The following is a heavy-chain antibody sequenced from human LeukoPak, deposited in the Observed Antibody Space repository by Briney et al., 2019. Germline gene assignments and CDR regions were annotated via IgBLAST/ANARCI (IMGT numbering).Heavy chain of an antibody. Sequence: GGSLRLSCAASGFTFSNYAMSWVRQAPGKGLEWVSSISNSGSFTYFADSVKGRFTISRDNSKNTLFLQMNSLRADDTAVYYCARMLRGVINPCDHWGQGTLVTVSS. CDR3: ARMLRGVINPCDH. V-gene: IGHV3-23*01. D-gene: IGHD3-10*01. CDR2: ISNSGSFT. CDR1: GFTFSNYA. J-gene: IGHJ4*02.